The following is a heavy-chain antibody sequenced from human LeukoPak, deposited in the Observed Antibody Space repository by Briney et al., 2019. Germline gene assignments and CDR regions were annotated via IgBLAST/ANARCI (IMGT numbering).Heavy chain of an antibody. V-gene: IGHV3-23*01. CDR3: AKDSTVGGHDYFDF. D-gene: IGHD1-26*01. CDR1: GGSFSGYF. J-gene: IGHJ4*02. CDR2: ISGSDGST. Sequence: ETLSLTCAVYGGSFSGYFWSWVRQAPGKGLEWVSGISGSDGSTYYADSVKGRFTISRDNSKNTLYLQMNSLGAEDTAVYYCAKDSTVGGHDYFDFWGQGTLVTVSS.